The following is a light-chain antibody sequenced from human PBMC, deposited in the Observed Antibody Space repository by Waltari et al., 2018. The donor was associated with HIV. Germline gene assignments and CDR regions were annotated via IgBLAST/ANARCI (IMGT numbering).Light chain of an antibody. Sequence: EIVLTQSPGPQSFSPGSSASLPCRASQTVSSNSIAWYQVRPGQAPRVVIYDASYRAADIPDRFTGSGSGTNFTLTITRLEPEDFALYFCQQYALSPFTFGQGTSLEV. CDR2: DAS. CDR3: QQYALSPFT. V-gene: IGKV3-20*01. CDR1: QTVSSNS. J-gene: IGKJ2*01.